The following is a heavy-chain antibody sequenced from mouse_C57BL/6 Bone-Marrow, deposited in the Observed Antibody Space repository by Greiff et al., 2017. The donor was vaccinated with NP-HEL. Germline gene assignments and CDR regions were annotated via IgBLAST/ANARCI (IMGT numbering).Heavy chain of an antibody. D-gene: IGHD1-1*01. CDR1: GYTFTDYY. CDR2: INPYNGGT. CDR3: ARYYYGVAGAMDY. V-gene: IGHV1-19*01. J-gene: IGHJ4*01. Sequence: EVQLQESGPVLVKPGASVKMSCKASGYTFTDYYMNWVKQSHGKSLEWIGVINPYNGGTSYNQKFKGKATLTVDKSSSTAYMELNSLTSEDSAVYYGARYYYGVAGAMDYWGQGTSVTVSS.